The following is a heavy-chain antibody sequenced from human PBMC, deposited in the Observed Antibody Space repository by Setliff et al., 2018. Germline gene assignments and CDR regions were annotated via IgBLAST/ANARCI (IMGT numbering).Heavy chain of an antibody. CDR1: GGTFSSYA. CDR2: IIPIFGTA. V-gene: IGHV1-69*13. CDR3: ATGVVEAPPFDN. Sequence: SVKVSCKASGGTFSSYAISWVRQAPGQGLEWMGGIIPIFGTANYAQKFQGRVTITGDESTSTAYMELSSLGSDDTAVDYCATGVVEAPPFDNWGQGTLVTVSS. J-gene: IGHJ4*02. D-gene: IGHD1-26*01.